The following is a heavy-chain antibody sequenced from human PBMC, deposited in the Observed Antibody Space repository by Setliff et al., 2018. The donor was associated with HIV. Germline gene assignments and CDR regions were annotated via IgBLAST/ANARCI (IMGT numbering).Heavy chain of an antibody. D-gene: IGHD2-15*01. CDR2: IYTSGST. CDR1: GGSVNSGGYY. V-gene: IGHV4-61*09. J-gene: IGHJ4*02. CDR3: ARRVVAAFTFDY. Sequence: SETLSLTCSVSGGSVNSGGYYWSWIRQPAGKGLEWIGHIYTSGSTNYNPSLKSRVTISVDTSNNQFSLKLSSVTAADTAVYYCARRVVAAFTFDYWGQGTLVTVSS.